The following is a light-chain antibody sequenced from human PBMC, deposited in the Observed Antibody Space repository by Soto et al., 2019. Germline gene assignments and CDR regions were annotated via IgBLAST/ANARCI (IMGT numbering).Light chain of an antibody. J-gene: IGKJ1*01. CDR2: GAS. Sequence: EKVMTQSPATLSMSPGERATLSCRASQSVNSYLAWYQQKPGQAPRLLIYGASTRATGIPARFSGGGSGSAFTLTISSLQSEDFAVYYCQQYTNWPSWTFGQGTKVDIK. CDR1: QSVNSY. CDR3: QQYTNWPSWT. V-gene: IGKV3-15*01.